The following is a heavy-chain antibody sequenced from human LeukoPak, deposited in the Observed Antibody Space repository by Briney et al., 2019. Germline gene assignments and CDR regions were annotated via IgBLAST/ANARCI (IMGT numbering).Heavy chain of an antibody. Sequence: ASVKVSCKASGYTFTSYYMHWVRQAPGQGLEWMGIINPSGGSTSYAQKFQGRVTMTRDTSTSTVYMELSSLRSEDTAVYYCARGLGSVKQQLPRDYWGQGTLVTVSS. CDR1: GYTFTSYY. J-gene: IGHJ4*02. CDR2: INPSGGST. CDR3: ARGLGSVKQQLPRDY. D-gene: IGHD6-13*01. V-gene: IGHV1-46*01.